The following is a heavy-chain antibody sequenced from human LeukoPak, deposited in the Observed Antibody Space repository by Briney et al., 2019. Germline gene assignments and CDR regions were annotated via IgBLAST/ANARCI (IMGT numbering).Heavy chain of an antibody. CDR1: GGSISSYY. CDR2: IYTSGST. D-gene: IGHD3-9*01. V-gene: IGHV4-4*07. CDR3: ARTTLLNFDWSPDAFDI. Sequence: SETLSLTCTVSGGSISSYYWSWIRQPPGKGLEWIGRIYTSGSTNYNPSLKSRVTMSVDTSKNQFSLKLSSVTAADTAVYYCARTTLLNFDWSPDAFDIWGQGTMVTVSS. J-gene: IGHJ3*02.